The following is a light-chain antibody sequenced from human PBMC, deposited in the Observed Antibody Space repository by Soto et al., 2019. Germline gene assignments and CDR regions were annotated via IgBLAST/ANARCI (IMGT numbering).Light chain of an antibody. J-gene: IGKJ3*01. V-gene: IGKV1-33*01. CDR2: DAS. Sequence: DIQMTQSPSSLSASVGDRVTITCQARQDIRNYLNWYQQKPGKAPKLLIYDASNLETGVPSRFSGSGSGTDFTVTISSLPPEEIEPYDCQQYYNLLFTFGPGTKVYIK. CDR3: QQYYNLLFT. CDR1: QDIRNY.